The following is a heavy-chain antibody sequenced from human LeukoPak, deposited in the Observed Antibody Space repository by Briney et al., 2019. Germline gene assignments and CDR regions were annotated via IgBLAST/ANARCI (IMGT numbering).Heavy chain of an antibody. V-gene: IGHV4-39*01. CDR1: GGSISSSNYY. CDR2: IHRSGNT. D-gene: IGHD3-16*01. Sequence: PSETLSLTCTVSGGSISSSNYYWGWIRQPPGKGLEWIGSIHRSGNTYYNPSLKSRVTISVDTSKNQFSLKLSSVTAADTAVYYCARRSPHDLYRYHFDYWGHGTLVTVSS. CDR3: ARRSPHDLYRYHFDY. J-gene: IGHJ4*01.